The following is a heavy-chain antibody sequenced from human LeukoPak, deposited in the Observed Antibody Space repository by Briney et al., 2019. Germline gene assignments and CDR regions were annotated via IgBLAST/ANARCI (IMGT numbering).Heavy chain of an antibody. D-gene: IGHD3-10*01. CDR1: GFTVSSNY. Sequence: GGSLRLSCAASGFTVSSNYMSWVRQAPGKGLEWVSYISSSSTIYYADSVKGRFTISRDNAKNSLYLQMNSLRAEDTAVYYCATHELKDAFDIWGQGTMVTVSS. J-gene: IGHJ3*02. CDR3: ATHELKDAFDI. V-gene: IGHV3-69-1*01. CDR2: ISSSSTI.